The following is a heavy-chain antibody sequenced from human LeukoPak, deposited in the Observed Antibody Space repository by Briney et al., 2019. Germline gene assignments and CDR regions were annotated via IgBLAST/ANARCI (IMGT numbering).Heavy chain of an antibody. CDR1: GFTFSSYS. CDR3: ARGRISYVVVALDY. Sequence: GGSLRLSCAASGFTFSSYSMHWVRQAPGKGLEYVSAISSNGGSAYYANSVKGRFTISRDKSKNTLYLQMGSLRAEDMAVYYCARGRISYVVVALDYWGQGTLVTVSS. D-gene: IGHD2-15*01. J-gene: IGHJ4*02. CDR2: ISSNGGSA. V-gene: IGHV3-64*01.